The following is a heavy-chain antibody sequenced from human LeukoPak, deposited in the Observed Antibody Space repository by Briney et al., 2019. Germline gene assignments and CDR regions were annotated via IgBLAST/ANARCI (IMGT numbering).Heavy chain of an antibody. D-gene: IGHD2-2*01. V-gene: IGHV3-11*01. CDR3: HRPYDFDY. J-gene: IGHJ4*02. CDR1: VVALSVDY. CDR2: ISGTGSTI. Sequence: PVGSLRLSCAPSVVALSVDYMSWVRQAPGKGLEWVSYISGTGSTIYYADSVKGRFTITRDNAKNSLYLQMNSTSAQDTAVYYCHRPYDFDYWGQGTLVTVSS.